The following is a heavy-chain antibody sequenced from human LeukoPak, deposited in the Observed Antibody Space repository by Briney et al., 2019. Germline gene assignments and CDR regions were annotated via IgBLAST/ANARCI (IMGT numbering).Heavy chain of an antibody. V-gene: IGHV3-30-3*01. J-gene: IGHJ3*02. CDR2: ISYDGSNK. CDR1: GFTFSSYA. D-gene: IGHD3-22*01. Sequence: GGSLGLSCAASGFTFSSYAMHWVRQAPGKGLEWVAVISYDGSNKYYADSVKGRFTISRDNSKNTLYLQMNSLRAEDTAVYYCARALPYYYDSSQGDAFDIWGQGTMVTVSS. CDR3: ARALPYYYDSSQGDAFDI.